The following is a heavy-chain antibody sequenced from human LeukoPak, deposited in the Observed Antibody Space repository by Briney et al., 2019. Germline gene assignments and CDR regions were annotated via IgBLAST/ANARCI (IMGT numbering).Heavy chain of an antibody. V-gene: IGHV3-7*03. CDR2: VKKDASEK. Sequence: GGSLRLSCAASGFTFSNNWMTWVRQAPGKGLEWVASVKKDASEKYYVDSVKGRFTISRDNAKNSLYLQMNSLRAEDTALYYCARIAESGNYFDYWGQGTPVTVSS. CDR3: ARIAESGNYFDY. D-gene: IGHD6-13*01. CDR1: GFTFSNNW. J-gene: IGHJ4*02.